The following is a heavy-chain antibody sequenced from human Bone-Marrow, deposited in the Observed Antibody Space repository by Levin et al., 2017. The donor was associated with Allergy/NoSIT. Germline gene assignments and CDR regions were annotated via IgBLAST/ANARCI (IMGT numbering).Heavy chain of an antibody. CDR3: ARDKGGKYYFDY. J-gene: IGHJ4*02. CDR2: IYHSGSA. V-gene: IGHV4-31*03. Sequence: SETLSLTCTVSGGSISTEGYFWGWIRQHPGKGLEWIGYIYHSGSAFHYNPSLKSRTTISVDTSKNQFSLKLSAVIAADSAVYYCARDKGGKYYFDYWGQGTLVTVSS. CDR1: GGSISTEGYF. D-gene: IGHD1-1*01.